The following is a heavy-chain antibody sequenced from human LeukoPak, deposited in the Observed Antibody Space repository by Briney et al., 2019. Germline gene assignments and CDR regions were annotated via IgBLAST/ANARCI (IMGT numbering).Heavy chain of an antibody. CDR3: ARGVEPLAANALAY. J-gene: IGHJ4*02. CDR1: GFTVITND. V-gene: IGHV3-53*01. Sequence: PGGSLRLSCAASGFTVITNDMIWVRQAPGKGLEWASVLYSDGNTKYSDSVQGRFTISRDNSKNTLYLEMNSLSPDDTAVYYCARGVEPLAANALAYWGQGTLVTVSS. CDR2: LYSDGNT. D-gene: IGHD1-14*01.